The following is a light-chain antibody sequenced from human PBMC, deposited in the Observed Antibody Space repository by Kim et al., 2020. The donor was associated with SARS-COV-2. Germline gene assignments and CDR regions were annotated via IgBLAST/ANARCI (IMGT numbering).Light chain of an antibody. Sequence: EIVMTQSPATLSVSPGERVTLSRRASQSVDTNLAWYQQKPGQAPRLLLYGASTRATDIPARFSGGGSGTEFTLIISSLQSEDFAVYYCQQYSHWPPYTFGQGTKVDIK. V-gene: IGKV3-15*01. CDR3: QQYSHWPPYT. CDR1: QSVDTN. J-gene: IGKJ2*01. CDR2: GAS.